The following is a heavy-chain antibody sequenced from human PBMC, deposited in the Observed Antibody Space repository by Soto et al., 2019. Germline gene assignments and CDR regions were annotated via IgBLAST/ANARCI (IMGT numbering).Heavy chain of an antibody. V-gene: IGHV4-59*08. CDR1: GGSTSSYY. J-gene: IGHJ4*02. CDR3: ARHGGSYSLDY. Sequence: TSETLSLTCTVTGGSTSSYYWSWLRQPPGKGLEWIGYNSYSGSTDYNPSLKSRVTISVDTSKNQFSLKLSSATAADTAVYYCARHGGSYSLDYWGQGTLVTVSS. D-gene: IGHD1-26*01. CDR2: NSYSGST.